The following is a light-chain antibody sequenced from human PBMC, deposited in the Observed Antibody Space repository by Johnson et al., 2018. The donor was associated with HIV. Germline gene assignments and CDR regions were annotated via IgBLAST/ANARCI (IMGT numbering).Light chain of an antibody. CDR3: GTWDSSLIAHV. Sequence: QSVLTQPPSVSAAPGQKVTISCSGSSSNIGNNYVSWYQQLPGTAPKLLIYDNNKRPSGIPDRFSGSKSGTSATLGITGLQTGDDVDYYCGTWDSSLIAHVFGTGTKVTGL. CDR1: SSNIGNNY. V-gene: IGLV1-51*01. CDR2: DNN. J-gene: IGLJ1*01.